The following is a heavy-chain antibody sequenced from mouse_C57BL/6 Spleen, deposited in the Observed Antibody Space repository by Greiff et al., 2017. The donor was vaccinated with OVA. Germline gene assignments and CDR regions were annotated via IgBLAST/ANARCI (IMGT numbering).Heavy chain of an antibody. Sequence: EVKLMESGGGLVKPGGSLKLSCAASGFTFSSYAMSWVRQTPEKRLEWVATISDGGSYTYYPDNVKGRFTISRDNAKNNLYLQMSHLKSEDTAMYYCARLDYDYDDGYYFDYWGQGTTLTVSS. V-gene: IGHV5-4*03. CDR2: ISDGGSYT. J-gene: IGHJ2*01. CDR1: GFTFSSYA. CDR3: ARLDYDYDDGYYFDY. D-gene: IGHD2-4*01.